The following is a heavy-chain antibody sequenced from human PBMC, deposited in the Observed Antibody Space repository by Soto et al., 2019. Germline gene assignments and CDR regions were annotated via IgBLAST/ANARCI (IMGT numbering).Heavy chain of an antibody. D-gene: IGHD6-19*01. J-gene: IGHJ6*02. V-gene: IGHV3-7*05. CDR3: AREGWSYYYYGMDV. CDR1: GFTFSSYW. CDR2: IKQDGSEK. Sequence: ESGGGLVQPGGSLRLSCAASGFTFSSYWMSWVRQAPGKGLEWVANIKQDGSEKYYVDSVKGRFTISRDNAKNSLYLQMNSLRAEDTAVYYCAREGWSYYYYGMDVWGQGTTVTVSS.